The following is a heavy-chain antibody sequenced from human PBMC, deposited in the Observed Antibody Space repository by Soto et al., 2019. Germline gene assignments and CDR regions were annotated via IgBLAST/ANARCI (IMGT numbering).Heavy chain of an antibody. CDR3: ARHTLGYCISTSCYH. V-gene: IGHV4-34*01. CDR2: INHSGST. Sequence: SETLSLTCAVDGGSFSGYYWSWIRQPPGKGLEWIGEINHSGSTNYNPSLKSRVTISVDTSKNQFSLKLSSVTAADTAVYYCARHTLGYCISTSCYHWGQGTLVTAPQ. CDR1: GGSFSGYY. J-gene: IGHJ4*02. D-gene: IGHD2-2*01.